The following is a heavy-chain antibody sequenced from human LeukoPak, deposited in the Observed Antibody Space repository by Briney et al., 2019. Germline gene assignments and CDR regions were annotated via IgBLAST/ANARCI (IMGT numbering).Heavy chain of an antibody. D-gene: IGHD3-3*01. CDR3: ARGGGLSYYDFWSGYYGNYYYYMDV. CDR2: IYTSGST. V-gene: IGHV4-4*09. J-gene: IGHJ6*03. CDR1: GGPISSYY. Sequence: SETLSLTCTVSGGPISSYYWSWIRQPPGKGLEWIRYIYTSGSTNYNPSLKSRVTISVDTSKNQFSLKLSSVTAADTAVYYCARGGGLSYYDFWSGYYGNYYYYMDVWGKGTTVTVSS.